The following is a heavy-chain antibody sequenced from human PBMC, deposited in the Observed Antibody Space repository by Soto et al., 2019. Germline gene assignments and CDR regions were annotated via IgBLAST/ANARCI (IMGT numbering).Heavy chain of an antibody. CDR2: IYYSGST. J-gene: IGHJ3*02. CDR1: GGSISSGDYY. V-gene: IGHV4-30-4*01. CDR3: ARGVRTSDAFDI. Sequence: SETLSLTCTVSGGSISSGDYYWSWIRQPPGKGLEWIGYIYYSGSTYYNPSLKSRVTISVDTSKSQFSLKLSSVTAADTAVYYCARGVRTSDAFDIWGQGTMVTVS.